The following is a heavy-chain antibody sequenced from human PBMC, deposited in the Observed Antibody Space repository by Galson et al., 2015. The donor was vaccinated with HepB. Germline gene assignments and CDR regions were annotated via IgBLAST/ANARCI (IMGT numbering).Heavy chain of an antibody. CDR2: IIPNLDIV. Sequence: SVKVSCKAPGGTFSSYGVTWVRQAPGQGLEWMGRIIPNLDIVNSAQKFQGRVTITADKSTSTAYMELSSLRSEDTAIYYCATEPVPAYYTGWPPHRHFDYWGPGTLVTVSS. D-gene: IGHD3-10*01. CDR1: GGTFSSYG. CDR3: ATEPVPAYYTGWPPHRHFDY. J-gene: IGHJ4*02. V-gene: IGHV1-69*04.